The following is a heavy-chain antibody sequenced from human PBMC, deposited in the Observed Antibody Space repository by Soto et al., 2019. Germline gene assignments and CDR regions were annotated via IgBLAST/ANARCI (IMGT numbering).Heavy chain of an antibody. J-gene: IGHJ5*02. CDR1: RFTFSTYG. CDR3: AKDHDPHITGPSDL. V-gene: IGHV3-30*18. D-gene: IGHD1-20*01. CDR2: ISYDGSNK. Sequence: QVQLVESGGGVVQPGRSLRLSCAASRFTFSTYGMHWVRQAPGKGLEWVSFISYDGSNKYYADSVKGRFTISRDNSKNTLYLQMNSLRVEDTAVFYCAKDHDPHITGPSDLWGQGTLVTVSP.